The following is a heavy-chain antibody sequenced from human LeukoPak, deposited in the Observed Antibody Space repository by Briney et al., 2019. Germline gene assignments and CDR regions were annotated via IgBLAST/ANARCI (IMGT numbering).Heavy chain of an antibody. V-gene: IGHV1-3*01. CDR2: INGGNGNT. J-gene: IGHJ4*02. Sequence: ASVKVSCKASGYTFTSYAMHWVRQAPGQRLEWMAWINGGNGNTKYSQKFQGRVTITRDTSASTVYMELSSLRSEDTAVYYCARDVVTGTNYYFDYWGQGTLVTVSS. D-gene: IGHD1/OR15-1a*01. CDR1: GYTFTSYA. CDR3: ARDVVTGTNYYFDY.